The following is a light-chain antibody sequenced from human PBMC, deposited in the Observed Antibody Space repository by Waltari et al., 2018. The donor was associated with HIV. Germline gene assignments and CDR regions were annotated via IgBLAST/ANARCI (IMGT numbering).Light chain of an antibody. CDR2: GKD. V-gene: IGLV3-19*01. J-gene: IGLJ1*01. CDR1: SLRKYS. CDR3: ESRNSNDKHHV. Sequence: SSELTQDPAVSVALGQTVRIICQGDSLRKYSANWYQQKPGQAPVVVMYGKDNRPSGIPARVSGSSSGNTGSLTMTGAQAEDEADYYWESRNSNDKHHVFGTGTKVTV.